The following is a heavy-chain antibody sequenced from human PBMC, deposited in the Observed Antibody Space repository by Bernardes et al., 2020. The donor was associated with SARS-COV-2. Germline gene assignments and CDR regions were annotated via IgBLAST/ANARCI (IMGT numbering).Heavy chain of an antibody. J-gene: IGHJ4*02. D-gene: IGHD5-12*01. V-gene: IGHV1-69*13. CDR1: GGTFSSYA. CDR3: AKGGYDSLYYFDY. CDR2: IIPIFGTA. Sequence: SMKVSCKASGGTFSSYAISWVRQAPGQGLEWMGGIIPIFGTANYAQKFQGRVTITADESTSTAYMELSSLRSEDTAVYYCAKGGYDSLYYFDYWGQGTLVTVSS.